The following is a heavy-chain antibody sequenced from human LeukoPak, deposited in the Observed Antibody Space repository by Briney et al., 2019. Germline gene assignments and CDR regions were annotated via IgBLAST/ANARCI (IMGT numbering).Heavy chain of an antibody. CDR2: INWNGGST. D-gene: IGHD3-22*01. CDR3: ARTTYYYDSSGYYLDY. CDR1: GFTFDDYG. V-gene: IGHV3-20*04. J-gene: IGHJ4*02. Sequence: GGSLRLSCAASGFTFDDYGMSWVRQAPGKGLGWVSGINWNGGSTGYADSVKGRFTISRDNAKKSLYLQMNSLRAEDTALYYCARTTYYYDSSGYYLDYWGQGTLVTVSS.